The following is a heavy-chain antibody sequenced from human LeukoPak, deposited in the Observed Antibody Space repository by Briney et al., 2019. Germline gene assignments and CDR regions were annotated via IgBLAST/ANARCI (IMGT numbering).Heavy chain of an antibody. CDR3: ARHNNSTYYYASYDY. J-gene: IGHJ4*02. Sequence: SETLSLTCTVSGASISSYYWSWTRQPPGKGLEWIGYIFYGGSTSYNPSLKSRVTISVDTSRNQFSLKLSSVTAADTAVYYCARHNNSTYYYASYDYWGQGTLVTVSS. D-gene: IGHD3-22*01. CDR2: IFYGGST. V-gene: IGHV4-59*08. CDR1: GASISSYY.